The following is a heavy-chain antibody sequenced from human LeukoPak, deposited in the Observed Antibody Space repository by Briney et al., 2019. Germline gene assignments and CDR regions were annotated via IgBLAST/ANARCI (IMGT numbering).Heavy chain of an antibody. CDR2: IKSKTDGETT. V-gene: IGHV3-15*01. D-gene: IGHD7-27*01. Sequence: PGGSLRLSCAGSGFIFRNAWMSWGRQAPGKGLEWVGRIKSKTDGETTDYAVPVKGRFTISRDDSKSTLYLQMNNLKVEDTAVYYCGTGSAFDIWGQGTWSPSLQ. J-gene: IGHJ3*02. CDR1: GFIFRNAW. CDR3: GTGSAFDI.